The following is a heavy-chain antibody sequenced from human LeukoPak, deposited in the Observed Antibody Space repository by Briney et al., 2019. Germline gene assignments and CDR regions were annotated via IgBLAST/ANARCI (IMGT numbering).Heavy chain of an antibody. D-gene: IGHD6-13*01. V-gene: IGHV3-30-3*01. CDR3: ARAIVPGIAAAGTSDY. Sequence: PGRSQRLSCAASGFTFSSYAMHWVRQAPGKGLEWVAVISYDGSNKYYADSVKGRFTISRDNSKNTLYLQMNSLRAEDTAVYYCARAIVPGIAAAGTSDYWGQGTLVTVSS. CDR1: GFTFSSYA. J-gene: IGHJ4*02. CDR2: ISYDGSNK.